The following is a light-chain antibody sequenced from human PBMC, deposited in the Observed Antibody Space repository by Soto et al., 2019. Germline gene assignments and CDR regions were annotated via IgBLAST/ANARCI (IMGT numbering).Light chain of an antibody. CDR3: QQYKDWPRT. CDR2: GAS. V-gene: IGKV3-15*01. Sequence: IVMTQSPATLSVSPGERATLSCRASQSVTANLAWYQQKPGQAPRLLIYGASTRYTGVPARFSGGGSEKEFTLTISSLQSEDFAVYYCQQYKDWPRTFGQGTKVEI. CDR1: QSVTAN. J-gene: IGKJ1*01.